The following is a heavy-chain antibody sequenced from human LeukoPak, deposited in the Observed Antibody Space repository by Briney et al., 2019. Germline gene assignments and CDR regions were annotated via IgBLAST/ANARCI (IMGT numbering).Heavy chain of an antibody. J-gene: IGHJ4*02. D-gene: IGHD6-6*01. Sequence: PSETLSLTCTVSGGSISSGDCYWSWIRQPPGKGLEWIGYIYYSGSTYYNPSLKSRVTISVDTSKNQFSLKLSSVTAADTAVYYCARSARPLEDYYFDYWGQGTLVTVSS. CDR3: ARSARPLEDYYFDY. V-gene: IGHV4-30-4*08. CDR1: GGSISSGDCY. CDR2: IYYSGST.